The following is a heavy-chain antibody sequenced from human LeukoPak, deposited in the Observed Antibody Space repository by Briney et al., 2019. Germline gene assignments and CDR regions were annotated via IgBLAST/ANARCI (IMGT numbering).Heavy chain of an antibody. CDR1: GFTFGSYS. J-gene: IGHJ4*02. CDR2: ISSSSSTI. D-gene: IGHD2-2*01. Sequence: GGSLRLSCAASGFTFGSYSMNWVRQAPGKGLEWVSYISSSSSTIYYADSVKGRFTISRDNAKNSLYLQMNSLRDEDTAVYYCARGWDVVVPAADDYWGQGTLVTVSS. V-gene: IGHV3-48*02. CDR3: ARGWDVVVPAADDY.